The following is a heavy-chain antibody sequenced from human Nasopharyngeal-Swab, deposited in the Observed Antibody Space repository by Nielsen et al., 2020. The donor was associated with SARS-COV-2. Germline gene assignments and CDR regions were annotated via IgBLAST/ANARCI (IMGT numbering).Heavy chain of an antibody. CDR1: GASFSGYY. CDR3: ARAVKRILTIYGMEV. J-gene: IGHJ6*02. Sequence: SETLSPPCAVYGASFSGYYWTWIRQPPGKGLEWIGEINHSGSTNYNPALKSRVTISVATSKNQFSLKLSSVTATDTAVYYCARAVKRILTIYGMEVWGQGNTVTVSS. CDR2: INHSGST. D-gene: IGHD2-15*01. V-gene: IGHV4-34*01.